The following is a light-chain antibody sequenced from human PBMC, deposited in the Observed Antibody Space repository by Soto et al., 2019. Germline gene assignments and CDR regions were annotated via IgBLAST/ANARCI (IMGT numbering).Light chain of an antibody. CDR1: SGDVGGYNY. V-gene: IGLV2-8*01. Sequence: QSVLTQPPSASGSPGQSVTISCTGTSGDVGGYNYVSWYQQHPGKAPKLKIHEVSKRPSGGPDRFSGSKSGNTASLTVSGLQADDEADYYCSSYAGSNNLVFGTGTKLTVL. CDR3: SSYAGSNNLV. CDR2: EVS. J-gene: IGLJ1*01.